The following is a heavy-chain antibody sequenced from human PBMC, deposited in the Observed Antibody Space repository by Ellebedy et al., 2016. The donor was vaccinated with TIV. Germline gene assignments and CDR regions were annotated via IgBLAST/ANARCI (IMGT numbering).Heavy chain of an antibody. CDR2: IYYSGST. CDR3: ARPRDHIVEATTSWYFDL. V-gene: IGHV4-39*01. Sequence: MPSEPLSLTCTVSGGPTSSSRYYWGWIRQPAGKGLEWIGSIYYSGSTYYNPSLKSRVPISVDTSKNQFSLKLSSVTAAETAVYYCARPRDHIVEATTSWYFDLWGRGTLVTVSS. CDR1: GGPTSSSRYY. D-gene: IGHD1-26*01. J-gene: IGHJ2*01.